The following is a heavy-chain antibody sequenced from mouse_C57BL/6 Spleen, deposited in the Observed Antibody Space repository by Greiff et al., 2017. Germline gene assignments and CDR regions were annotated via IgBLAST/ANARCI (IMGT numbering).Heavy chain of an antibody. V-gene: IGHV1-64*01. CDR2: IHPNGGST. D-gene: IGHD1-1*01. J-gene: IGHJ2*01. CDR1: GYTFTSYW. CDR3: ASRDSHYYGSSYFDY. Sequence: VQLQQPGAELVKPGASVKLSCKASGYTFTSYWMHWVKQRPGQGLEWIGMIHPNGGSTNYNEKFKSKATLTVDKSSSTAYMQLSSLTSEDSAVYYCASRDSHYYGSSYFDYWGQGTTRTVSS.